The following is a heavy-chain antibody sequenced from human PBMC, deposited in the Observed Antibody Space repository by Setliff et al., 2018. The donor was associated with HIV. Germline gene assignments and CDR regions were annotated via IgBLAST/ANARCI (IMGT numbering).Heavy chain of an antibody. Sequence: SETLSLTCTVSGGSISSYYWNWIRQPPGKGLEWIGYIYSSGSTNYNPSLKSRVTISIDTSRNRFSLKLTSVTAADTAVYFCARLRSSNSGLKYWGQGTLVTSPQ. CDR3: ARLRSSNSGLKY. CDR2: IYSSGST. J-gene: IGHJ4*02. CDR1: GGSISSYY. D-gene: IGHD5-12*01. V-gene: IGHV4-4*09.